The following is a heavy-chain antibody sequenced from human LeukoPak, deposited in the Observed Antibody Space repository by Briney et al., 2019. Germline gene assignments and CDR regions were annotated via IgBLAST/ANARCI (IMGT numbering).Heavy chain of an antibody. CDR2: LYYSGST. J-gene: IGHJ3*02. D-gene: IGHD3-10*01. Sequence: SETLSLTCSVSGGSISSYYWSWIRQPPEKGLEWIGYLYYSGSTNSNPSLKSRVTMSVDPSKNQFSLKLRSVTAADTAVYYCARGGSGISNAFDIWGQGTMVTVSS. CDR3: ARGGSGISNAFDI. CDR1: GGSISSYY. V-gene: IGHV4-59*01.